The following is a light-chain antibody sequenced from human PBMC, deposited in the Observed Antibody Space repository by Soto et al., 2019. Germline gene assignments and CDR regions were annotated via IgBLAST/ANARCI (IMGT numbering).Light chain of an antibody. Sequence: EIVMTQSPATLSVSPGERATLSCRASQSVSSNLAWYQLTPGQAPRLLIYGASTRATGIPARFSGSGSGTDFTLTISRLEPEDFAVYYCQQYGSSPPITFGQGTRLEIK. V-gene: IGKV3-15*01. J-gene: IGKJ5*01. CDR1: QSVSSN. CDR3: QQYGSSPPIT. CDR2: GAS.